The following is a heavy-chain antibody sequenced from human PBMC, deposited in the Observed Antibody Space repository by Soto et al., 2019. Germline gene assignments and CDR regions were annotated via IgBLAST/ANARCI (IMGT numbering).Heavy chain of an antibody. D-gene: IGHD2-2*01. CDR1: GFTFSSYA. CDR2: ISYDGSNK. V-gene: IGHV3-30-3*01. Sequence: PGGSLRLSCAASGFTFSSYAMHWVRQAPGKGLEWVAVISYDGSNKYYADSVKGRFTISRDNSKNTLYLQMNSLRAEDTAVYYCARDLDEYLYCSSTSCQGAYYYYGMDVWGQGTTVTVSS. J-gene: IGHJ6*02. CDR3: ARDLDEYLYCSSTSCQGAYYYYGMDV.